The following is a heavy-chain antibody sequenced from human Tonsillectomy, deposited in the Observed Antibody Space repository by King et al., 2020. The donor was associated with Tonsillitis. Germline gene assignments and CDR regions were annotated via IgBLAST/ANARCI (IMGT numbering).Heavy chain of an antibody. Sequence: VQLQQWGAGLLKPSETLSLTCAVYGGTFSGYYWSWIRQPPGRGLEWIGEIKHGGSTNYNPSLKSRVSTSVDTSKNQFSLKLTSVAAADTAVYYCARGLREDGYNYMVYWGQGTLVTVSS. CDR1: GGTFSGYY. J-gene: IGHJ4*02. CDR3: ARGLREDGYNYMVY. CDR2: IKHGGST. D-gene: IGHD5-24*01. V-gene: IGHV4-34*01.